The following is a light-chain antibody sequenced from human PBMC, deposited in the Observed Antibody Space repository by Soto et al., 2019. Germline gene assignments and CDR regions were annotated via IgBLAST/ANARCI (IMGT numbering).Light chain of an antibody. CDR2: RNN. CDR1: SSNSGTNY. V-gene: IGLV1-47*01. CDR3: GGWDDSLSGPV. Sequence: QSVLTQPPSASGTPGQRVNIPCSGSSSNSGTNYVYWYRQFPGTAPKLLIQRNNQRPSGVPARFSGSKSGTSASLAISGLRSEDEADYYCGGWDDSLSGPVFGGGTKLTVL. J-gene: IGLJ2*01.